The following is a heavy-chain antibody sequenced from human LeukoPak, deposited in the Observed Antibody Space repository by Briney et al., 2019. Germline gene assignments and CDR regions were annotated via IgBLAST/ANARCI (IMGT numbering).Heavy chain of an antibody. V-gene: IGHV1-2*02. CDR1: GHTFTGYY. CDR3: AKSRELLRYFDWIGPTYYFDY. Sequence: ASVKVSCKASGHTFTGYYMHWVRQAPGQGLEWMGWINPNSGGTKYAQKFQGRVTMNRDTPISTGYMELSRQRSDDTAVYYCAKSRELLRYFDWIGPTYYFDYWGQGTLVTVSS. D-gene: IGHD3-9*01. CDR2: INPNSGGT. J-gene: IGHJ4*02.